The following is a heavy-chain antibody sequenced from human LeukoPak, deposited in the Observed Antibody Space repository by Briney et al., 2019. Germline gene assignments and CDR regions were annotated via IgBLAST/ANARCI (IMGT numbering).Heavy chain of an antibody. CDR1: GGSINGYF. CDR3: ARDPAGHGRYFDY. Sequence: SETLSLTCTVSGGSINGYFCTWLRQSAGAGLECIGRIHTSGTTYYNPSFKSRVSMTVDTSNNKFSLRLNSVSAADTAVYYCARDPAGHGRYFDYWGQGALVTVSS. CDR2: IHTSGTT. V-gene: IGHV4-4*07. D-gene: IGHD1-14*01. J-gene: IGHJ4*02.